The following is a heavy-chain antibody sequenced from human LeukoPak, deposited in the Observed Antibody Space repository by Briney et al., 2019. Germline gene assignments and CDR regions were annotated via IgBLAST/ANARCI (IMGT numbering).Heavy chain of an antibody. CDR2: IYTSGST. CDR1: GGSISSYY. V-gene: IGHV4-4*07. CDR3: ARDLSGEDYEGDAFDI. J-gene: IGHJ3*02. D-gene: IGHD3-22*01. Sequence: SETLSLTCTVSGGSISSYYWSWIRQPAGKGLEWIGRIYTSGSTNYNPSLKSRVTISVDTSKNQFSLKLSSVTAADTAVYYCARDLSGEDYEGDAFDIWGQGTMVTVSS.